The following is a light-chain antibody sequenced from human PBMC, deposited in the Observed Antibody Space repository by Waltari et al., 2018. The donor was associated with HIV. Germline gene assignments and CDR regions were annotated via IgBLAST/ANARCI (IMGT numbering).Light chain of an antibody. CDR2: VSS. CDR1: TGAVTSGHY. Sequence: QAVVTQEPSLTVSPGGTVTLTCGSSTGAVTSGHYPYWFQQKPGQAPRKLIYVSSTKHSWTPARFSGSLLGGKAALTLSGAQPEDEAEYYCLLSYSGARPVVFGGGTKLTVL. J-gene: IGLJ2*01. CDR3: LLSYSGARPVV. V-gene: IGLV7-46*01.